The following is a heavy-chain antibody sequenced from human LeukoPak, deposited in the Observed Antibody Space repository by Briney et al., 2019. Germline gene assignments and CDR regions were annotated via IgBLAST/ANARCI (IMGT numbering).Heavy chain of an antibody. CDR3: TTGWYDIGHAFDI. CDR2: IKSKTDGETT. CDR1: GFTFSNAW. Sequence: GGSLRLSCAASGFTFSNAWMSWVRQAPGKGLEWVGRIKSKTDGETTDYAAPVKGRFTISRDDSKNTLYLQMNSLKTEDTAVYYCTTGWYDIGHAFDIWGQGTMVTVSS. D-gene: IGHD3-9*01. V-gene: IGHV3-15*01. J-gene: IGHJ3*02.